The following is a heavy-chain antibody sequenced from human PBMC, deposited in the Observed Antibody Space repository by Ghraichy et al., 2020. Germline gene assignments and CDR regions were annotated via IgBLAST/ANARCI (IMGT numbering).Heavy chain of an antibody. D-gene: IGHD3-10*02. CDR1: GFPFSDYY. Sequence: LNISCAASGFPFSDYYMAWVRQAPGKGLDWVAYISGSGSPIYYADSVKGRFTISRDNAKNSFYLQMNSLRAEDTAVYYCARDYVGHFHDWGQGTLVTVSS. V-gene: IGHV3-11*01. CDR3: ARDYVGHFHD. J-gene: IGHJ1*01. CDR2: ISGSGSPI.